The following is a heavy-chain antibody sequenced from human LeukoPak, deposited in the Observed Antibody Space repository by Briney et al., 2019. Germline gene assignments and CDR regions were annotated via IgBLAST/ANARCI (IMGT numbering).Heavy chain of an antibody. D-gene: IGHD6-13*01. CDR2: MNPNSGNT. CDR3: ARASRGAAAGTVKYYFDY. Sequence: ASVKVSCKASGYTFTSYDINWVRQATGQGLEWMGWMNPNSGNTGYAQKFQGRVTMTRNTSISTAYMELSSLRSEDTAVYYCARASRGAAAGTVKYYFDYWGQGTLVTVS. J-gene: IGHJ4*02. CDR1: GYTFTSYD. V-gene: IGHV1-8*01.